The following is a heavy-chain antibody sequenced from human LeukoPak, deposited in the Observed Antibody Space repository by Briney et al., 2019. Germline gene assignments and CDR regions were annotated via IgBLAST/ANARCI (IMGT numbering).Heavy chain of an antibody. Sequence: GASVKVSCKASGYTFTSYGISWVRQTPGRGLEWRGWISAYNGKTNYAQKLQGRVTMTTDTSTSTAYMELRSLRSDDTAMYYCAREIAAAEGSNWFDPWGQGTLVTVSS. J-gene: IGHJ5*02. CDR3: AREIAAAEGSNWFDP. CDR2: ISAYNGKT. CDR1: GYTFTSYG. V-gene: IGHV1-18*01. D-gene: IGHD6-13*01.